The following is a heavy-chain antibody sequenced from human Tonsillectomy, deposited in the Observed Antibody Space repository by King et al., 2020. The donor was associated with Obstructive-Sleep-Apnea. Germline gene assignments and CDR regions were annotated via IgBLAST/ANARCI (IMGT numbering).Heavy chain of an antibody. Sequence: VQLVESGGGLVKPGGSLRLSCAASGFTFSNAWMTWVRQAPGKGLECVGRVKSKTNGGTTDYAAPVKGRFAISRDDSKNTRQLQMYSLKIEDTALYYCSKEDDWGQGTLVTVSS. J-gene: IGHJ4*02. CDR1: GFTFSNAW. V-gene: IGHV3-15*01. CDR3: SKEDD. CDR2: VKSKTNGGTT.